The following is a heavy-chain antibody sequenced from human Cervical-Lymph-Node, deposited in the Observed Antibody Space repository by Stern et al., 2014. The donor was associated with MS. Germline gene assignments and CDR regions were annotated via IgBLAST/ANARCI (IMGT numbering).Heavy chain of an antibody. CDR3: AREALAAGGLDY. CDR2: IYYSGST. CDR1: GGSISRYY. V-gene: IGHV4-59*01. J-gene: IGHJ4*02. D-gene: IGHD6-13*01. Sequence: VQLVESGPGLVKPSETLSLTCTVSGGSISRYYWSWIRQPPGKGLEWIGDIYYSGSTNYNPSLKSRVPISVDTSKNQFSLKLSSVTAADTAVYYCAREALAAGGLDYWGQGTLVTVSS.